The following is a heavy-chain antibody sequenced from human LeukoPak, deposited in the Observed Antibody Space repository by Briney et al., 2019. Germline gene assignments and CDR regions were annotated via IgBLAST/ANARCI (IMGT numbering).Heavy chain of an antibody. D-gene: IGHD2-2*02. J-gene: IGHJ4*02. V-gene: IGHV1-8*01. CDR2: MNPNSGNT. Sequence: GASVKVSCKASGYTFTSYDINWVRQATGQGLEWMGWMNPNSGNTGYAQKFQGRVTMTRNTSISTAYMELSSLRSEDTAVYYCAVVVVPAAISFDYWGQGILVTVSS. CDR1: GYTFTSYD. CDR3: AVVVVPAAISFDY.